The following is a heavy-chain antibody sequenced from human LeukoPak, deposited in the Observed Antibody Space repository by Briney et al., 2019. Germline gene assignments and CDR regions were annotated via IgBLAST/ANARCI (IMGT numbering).Heavy chain of an antibody. CDR1: GGSISSYY. CDR2: INHSGST. CDR3: ARVVGANYYDSSGYYYGFDY. J-gene: IGHJ4*02. D-gene: IGHD3-22*01. V-gene: IGHV4-34*01. Sequence: SETLSLTCTVSGGSISSYYWSWIRQPPGKGLEWIGEINHSGSTNYNPSLKSRVTISVDTSKNQFSLKLSSVTAADTAAYYCARVVGANYYDSSGYYYGFDYWGQGTLVTVSS.